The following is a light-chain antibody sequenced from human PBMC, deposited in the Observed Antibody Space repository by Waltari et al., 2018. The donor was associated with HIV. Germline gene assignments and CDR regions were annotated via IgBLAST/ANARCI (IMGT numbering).Light chain of an antibody. CDR2: GAT. CDR3: QQGNSFPRIT. CDR1: KGINNW. Sequence: DLQMTQSQPSMSATVGDRLTITCRASKGINNWLAWYQQKPGKAPKLLIYGATTLESGVPSRFSGRGYGTDFTLTISSLQPKDSATYYCQQGNSFPRITFGQGTRLEIK. V-gene: IGKV1-12*01. J-gene: IGKJ5*01.